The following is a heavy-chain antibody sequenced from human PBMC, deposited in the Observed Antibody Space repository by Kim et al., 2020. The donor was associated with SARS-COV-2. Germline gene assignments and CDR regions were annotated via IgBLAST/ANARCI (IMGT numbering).Heavy chain of an antibody. CDR2: ISAYNGNT. V-gene: IGHV1-18*01. Sequence: ASVKVSCKASGYTFTSYGISWVRQAPGQGLEWMGWISAYNGNTNYAQKLQGRVTMTTDTSTSTAYMELRSLRSDDTAVYYCARDPRYCSSTSCLNYYYYGMDVWGQGTTVTVSS. D-gene: IGHD2-2*01. CDR3: ARDPRYCSSTSCLNYYYYGMDV. CDR1: GYTFTSYG. J-gene: IGHJ6*02.